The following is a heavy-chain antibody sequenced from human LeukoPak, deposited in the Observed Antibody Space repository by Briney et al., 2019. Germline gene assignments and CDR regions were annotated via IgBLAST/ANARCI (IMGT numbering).Heavy chain of an antibody. CDR1: GFTYSSYA. J-gene: IGHJ3*02. V-gene: IGHV3-30-3*01. CDR2: ISYDGSNK. D-gene: IGHD3-22*01. Sequence: GRYLRLSCAASGFTYSSYAMHWVRQAPGKGLEWVAVISYDGSNKYYADSVKGRFTISRDNSKNTLYLQMNSLRAEDTAVYYCARDGGLYYDPPYDAFDIWGQGTMVTVSS. CDR3: ARDGGLYYDPPYDAFDI.